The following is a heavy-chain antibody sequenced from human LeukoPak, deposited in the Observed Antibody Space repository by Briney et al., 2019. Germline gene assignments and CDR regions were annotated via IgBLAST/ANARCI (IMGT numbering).Heavy chain of an antibody. V-gene: IGHV4-59*01. CDR3: ARDRGYSYGYYDAFDI. D-gene: IGHD5-18*01. CDR1: GGSISSYY. J-gene: IGHJ3*02. CDR2: IYYSGST. Sequence: SETLSLTCTVSGGSISSYYWSWIRQPPGKGLEWIGYIYYSGSTNYNPSLKSRVTISVDTSKTQFSLKLSSVTAADTAVYYCARDRGYSYGYYDAFDIWGQGTMVTVSS.